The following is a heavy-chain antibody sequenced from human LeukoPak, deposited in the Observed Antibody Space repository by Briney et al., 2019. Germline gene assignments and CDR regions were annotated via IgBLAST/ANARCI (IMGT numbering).Heavy chain of an antibody. V-gene: IGHV3-49*04. J-gene: IGHJ4*02. CDR3: TRGLAGFTGYDDY. Sequence: GGSLRLSRAASGFSVGDYAMSGVRQAPGKGLEWVGFIRSKTYGATADYAASVEGRFTISRDDSKNIAYLQMNGLKTEDTAVYYCTRGLAGFTGYDDYWGQGTLVTVSS. CDR1: GFSVGDYA. D-gene: IGHD5-12*01. CDR2: IRSKTYGATA.